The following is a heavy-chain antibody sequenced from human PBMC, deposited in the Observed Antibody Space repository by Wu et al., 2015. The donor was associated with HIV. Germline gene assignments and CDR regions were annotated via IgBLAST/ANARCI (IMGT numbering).Heavy chain of an antibody. CDR2: IIPTSGST. D-gene: IGHD6-19*01. Sequence: QVQLVQSGAEVKKPGASVKVSCKASGYTFTNYFMHWVRQAPGQGLEWMGIIIPTSGSTRHAEKFQGRVTMTRDTSISTANMELTSLRSEDTAVYYCARQRAYTSGWYIFDYWGQGTLVTVSS. J-gene: IGHJ4*02. CDR1: GYTFTNYF. V-gene: IGHV1-46*01. CDR3: ARQRAYTSGWYIFDY.